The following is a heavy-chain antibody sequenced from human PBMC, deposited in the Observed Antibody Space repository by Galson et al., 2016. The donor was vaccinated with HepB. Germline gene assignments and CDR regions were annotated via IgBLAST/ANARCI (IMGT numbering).Heavy chain of an antibody. CDR2: IRQDGSEK. D-gene: IGHD3-22*01. Sequence: SLRLSCAASRFTFSSYWLSWVRQAPGKGLEWVANIRQDGSEKYYVDSVKGRVTISRDNDKNSLHLQMNNLRAEDTAVYYCARDLGSSGYFDYWGQGTLVTVSS. CDR3: ARDLGSSGYFDY. CDR1: RFTFSSYW. V-gene: IGHV3-7*03. J-gene: IGHJ4*02.